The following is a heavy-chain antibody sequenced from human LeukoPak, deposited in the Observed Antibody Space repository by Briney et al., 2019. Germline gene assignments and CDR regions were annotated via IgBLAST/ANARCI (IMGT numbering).Heavy chain of an antibody. Sequence: SETLSLTCSVSDGSFSSYYWSWIRQSPGKGLEWIGHVSNSGYTNYNPSLKSRVTISLDMSKNQLSLKLSSVTAADTAVYYCARETVLRFLGHWYFDLWGRGTLVTVSS. V-gene: IGHV4-59*12. CDR3: ARETVLRFLGHWYFDL. CDR2: VSNSGYT. J-gene: IGHJ2*01. D-gene: IGHD3-3*01. CDR1: DGSFSSYY.